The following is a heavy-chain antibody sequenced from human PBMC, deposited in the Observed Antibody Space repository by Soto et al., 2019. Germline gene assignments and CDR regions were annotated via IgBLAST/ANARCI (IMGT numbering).Heavy chain of an antibody. CDR1: GYTFTSYA. J-gene: IGHJ4*02. D-gene: IGHD3-10*01. CDR3: ARRLWDYYGSGSYSYPFDY. CDR2: INAGNGNT. Sequence: GASVKVSCKASGYTFTSYAMHWVRQAPGQRLEWMGWINAGNGNTKYSQKFQGRVTITRDTSASTAYMELSSLRSEDTAVYYCARRLWDYYGSGSYSYPFDYWGQGTLVTVSS. V-gene: IGHV1-3*01.